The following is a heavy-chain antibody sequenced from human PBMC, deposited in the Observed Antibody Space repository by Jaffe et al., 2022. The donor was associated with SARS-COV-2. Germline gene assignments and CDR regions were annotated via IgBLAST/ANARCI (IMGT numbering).Heavy chain of an antibody. Sequence: EVQLVESGGGLVQPGGSLRLSCAASGFTFSSYSMNWVRQAPGKGLEWVSYISSSSSTIYYADSVKGRFTISRDNAKNSLYLQMNSLRDEDTAVYYCARGYCSSTSCYLGYCTNGVCSDASYYFDYWGQGTLVTVSS. CDR2: ISSSSSTI. CDR3: ARGYCSSTSCYLGYCTNGVCSDASYYFDY. CDR1: GFTFSSYS. D-gene: IGHD2-8*01. J-gene: IGHJ4*02. V-gene: IGHV3-48*02.